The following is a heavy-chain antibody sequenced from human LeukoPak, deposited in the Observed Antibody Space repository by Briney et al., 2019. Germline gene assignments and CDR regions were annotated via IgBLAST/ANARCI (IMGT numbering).Heavy chain of an antibody. J-gene: IGHJ1*01. V-gene: IGHV3-30*18. CDR3: AKDPDYYDSSGYYYGYFQH. CDR2: ISYDGSNK. CDR1: GFTFSSYG. Sequence: GGSLRLSCAASGFTFSSYGMHWVRQAPGKGLEWEAVISYDGSNKYYADSVKGRFTISRDNSKNTLYLQMNSLRAEDTAVYYCAKDPDYYDSSGYYYGYFQHWGQGTLVTISS. D-gene: IGHD3-22*01.